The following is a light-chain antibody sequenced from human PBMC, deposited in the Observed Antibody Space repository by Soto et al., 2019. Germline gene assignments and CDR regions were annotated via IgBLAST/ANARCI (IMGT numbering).Light chain of an antibody. CDR3: QQYNTWPTWT. J-gene: IGKJ1*01. CDR1: QSVSSN. Sequence: EIVMPHSPATLSVSPGERATLSCRASQSVSSNLAWYQQKPGQAPRLLIYGASTRATGIPARFSGSGSGTEFTLTISSLQSEDVAGYYCQQYNTWPTWTFGQGTKVEI. CDR2: GAS. V-gene: IGKV3-15*01.